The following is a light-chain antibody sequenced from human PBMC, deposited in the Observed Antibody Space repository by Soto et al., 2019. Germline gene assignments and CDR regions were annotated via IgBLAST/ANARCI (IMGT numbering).Light chain of an antibody. CDR3: QQYGSSSWT. CDR2: GAS. J-gene: IGKJ1*01. V-gene: IGKV3-20*01. CDR1: QSVSSSY. Sequence: EIVLTQSPGTLSLSPGERATLSCRPSQSVSSSYFAWYQQRFGQAPRLLIYGASSRATGIPDRFSGSGSGTDFTLTISRLEPEDFAVYYCQQYGSSSWTFGQGTK.